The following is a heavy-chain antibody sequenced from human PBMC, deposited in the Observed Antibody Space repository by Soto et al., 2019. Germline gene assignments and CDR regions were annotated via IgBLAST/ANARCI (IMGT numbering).Heavy chain of an antibody. J-gene: IGHJ6*02. D-gene: IGHD1-26*01. CDR2: IWYDGSKK. CDR3: VVAVGAKDYYYGMDV. Sequence: QVQLVESGGGVVQPGRSPRLSCAASGFTFNTYGMHWVRQAPGKGLEWVAVIWYDGSKKYHADSVKGRFTISRDNSKNTLYLQMNSLRAEDTAVYYCVVAVGAKDYYYGMDVWGQGTTVTVSS. V-gene: IGHV3-33*01. CDR1: GFTFNTYG.